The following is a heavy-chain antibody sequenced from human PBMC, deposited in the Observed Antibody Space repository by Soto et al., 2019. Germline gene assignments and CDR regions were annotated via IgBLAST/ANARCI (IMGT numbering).Heavy chain of an antibody. V-gene: IGHV1-18*01. J-gene: IGHJ6*02. D-gene: IGHD2-21*01. CDR1: GYMFTSEG. CDR2: ISAYNGNT. Sequence: ASVKVSCKTSGYMFTSEGISWVRQAPGQGLEWMGRISAYNGNTDYAQKFRGRVTLTTDTSTSTAHMELTSLRSDDTAVYYCARDAFCGGAPRCGDMDGWGQGTTVTVSS. CDR3: ARDAFCGGAPRCGDMDG.